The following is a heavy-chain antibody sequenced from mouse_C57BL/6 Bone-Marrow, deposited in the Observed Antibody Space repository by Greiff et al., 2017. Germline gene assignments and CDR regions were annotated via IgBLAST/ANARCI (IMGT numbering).Heavy chain of an antibody. CDR2: IRNKANGYTT. V-gene: IGHV7-3*01. Sequence: EVKLMESGGGLVQPGGSLSLSCAASGFTFTDYYMSWVRQPPGKALEWLGFIRNKANGYTTEYSASVKGRFTISRDNSQSILYLQLNALRAEDSATYYWARYTTTVVGYAMDYWGQGTSVTVSS. CDR3: ARYTTTVVGYAMDY. CDR1: GFTFTDYY. J-gene: IGHJ4*01. D-gene: IGHD1-1*01.